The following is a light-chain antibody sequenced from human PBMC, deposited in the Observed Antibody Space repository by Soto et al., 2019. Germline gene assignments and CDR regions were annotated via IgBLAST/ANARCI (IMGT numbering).Light chain of an antibody. CDR1: QSISSW. CDR3: QQYNSYSRT. CDR2: DAS. J-gene: IGKJ1*01. V-gene: IGKV1-5*01. Sequence: DIQMTQSPSTLSASVGDRVTITCRASQSISSWLAWYQQKPGKAPKLLSYDASSLESGVPSRFSGSGSGTEFTLTISSLQPDDLATYYCQQYNSYSRTFGQGTKVAIK.